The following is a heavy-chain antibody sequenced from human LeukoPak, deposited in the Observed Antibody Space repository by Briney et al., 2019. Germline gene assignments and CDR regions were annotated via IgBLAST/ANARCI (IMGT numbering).Heavy chain of an antibody. Sequence: GRSLRLSCAASGFTFSSYSMNWVRQAPGKGLEWVANIKQDGSEKYYVDSVKGRFTISRDNAKNSLYLQMNSLRAEDTAVYYCARAVLLWFGEYDPTLANFWFDPWGQGTLVTVSS. J-gene: IGHJ5*02. V-gene: IGHV3-7*01. CDR1: GFTFSSYS. D-gene: IGHD3-10*01. CDR2: IKQDGSEK. CDR3: ARAVLLWFGEYDPTLANFWFDP.